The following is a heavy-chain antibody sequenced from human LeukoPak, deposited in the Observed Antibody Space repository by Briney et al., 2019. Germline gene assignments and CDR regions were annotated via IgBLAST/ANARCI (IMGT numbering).Heavy chain of an antibody. D-gene: IGHD3-9*01. V-gene: IGHV4-59*01. J-gene: IGHJ4*02. Sequence: SETLSLTCTVSGGSISSYYWSWIRQPPGKGLEWIGYIYYSESTNYNPSLKSRVTISVDTSKNQFSLKLSSVTAADTAVYYCARALDRGRTFDYWGQGTLVTVSS. CDR2: IYYSEST. CDR1: GGSISSYY. CDR3: ARALDRGRTFDY.